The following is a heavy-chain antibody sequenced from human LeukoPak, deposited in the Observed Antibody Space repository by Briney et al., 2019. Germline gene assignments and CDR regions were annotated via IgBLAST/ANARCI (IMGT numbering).Heavy chain of an antibody. CDR1: GGXLTSYY. V-gene: IGHV4-59*01. Sequence: LETLSLNCPVSGGXLTSYYCHWIRQPPRKGPEWIGYIYYNGSTNYNPSLKSRVTISVDTSRKQSSLKLHSVSAADTAVYYCARDRGRATWFDPWGQGTVVTVSS. J-gene: IGHJ5*02. CDR3: ARDRGRATWFDP. D-gene: IGHD3-10*01. CDR2: IYYNGST.